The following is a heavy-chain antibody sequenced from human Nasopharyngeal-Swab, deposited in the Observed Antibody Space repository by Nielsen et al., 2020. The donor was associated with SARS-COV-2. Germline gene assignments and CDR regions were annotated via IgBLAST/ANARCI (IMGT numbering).Heavy chain of an antibody. CDR2: INPNSGGT. Sequence: ASVNVSCKASGYTFTGYYMHWVRQAPGQGLEWMGWINPNSGGTNYAQKFQGWVTMTRDTSISTDYMELSRLRSDDTAVYYCPRGPVVVPAAIPEGGYYYYYMDVWGKGTTVTVSS. D-gene: IGHD2-2*02. CDR1: GYTFTGYY. CDR3: PRGPVVVPAAIPEGGYYYYYMDV. V-gene: IGHV1-2*04. J-gene: IGHJ6*03.